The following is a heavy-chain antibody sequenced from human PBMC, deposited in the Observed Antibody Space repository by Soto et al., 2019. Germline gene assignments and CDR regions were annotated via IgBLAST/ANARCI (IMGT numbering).Heavy chain of an antibody. CDR3: ARSIEVEGLVPDSEGHYGMDV. D-gene: IGHD2-2*01. CDR2: INPNSGGT. Sequence: ASVKVSCKASGYTFTGYYMHRVRQAPGQGLEWMGWINPNSGGTNYAQKFQGWVTMTRDTSISTAYMGLSRLRSDDTAVYYCARSIEVEGLVPDSEGHYGMDVWGQGTTVTVSS. J-gene: IGHJ6*02. V-gene: IGHV1-2*04. CDR1: GYTFTGYY.